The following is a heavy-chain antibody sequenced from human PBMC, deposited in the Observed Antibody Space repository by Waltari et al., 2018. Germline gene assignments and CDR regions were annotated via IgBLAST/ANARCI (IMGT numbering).Heavy chain of an antibody. Sequence: QVQLVQSGAEVKKPGSSVKVSCKASGGTFSSYTISWVRQAPGQGLEWMERIIPILGIANYAQKFQGRVTITADKSTSTAYMELSSLRSEDTAVYYCARAGSGWSHWYFDLWGRGTLVTVSS. CDR3: ARAGSGWSHWYFDL. CDR1: GGTFSSYT. CDR2: IIPILGIA. D-gene: IGHD6-19*01. V-gene: IGHV1-69*02. J-gene: IGHJ2*01.